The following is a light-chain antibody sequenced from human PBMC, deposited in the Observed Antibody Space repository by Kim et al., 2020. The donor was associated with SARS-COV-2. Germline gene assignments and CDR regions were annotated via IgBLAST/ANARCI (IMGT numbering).Light chain of an antibody. Sequence: DIQMTQSPSSLSASVGDRVTISCRASQSINTYLNWYQQKPGKAPNLLIYGASNLQSGVPSRFSGSGSGTDFTLTISSLQPEDSATYYCQQSHIARTSGQGTKVDIK. CDR2: GAS. CDR1: QSINTY. V-gene: IGKV1-39*01. J-gene: IGKJ1*01. CDR3: QQSHIART.